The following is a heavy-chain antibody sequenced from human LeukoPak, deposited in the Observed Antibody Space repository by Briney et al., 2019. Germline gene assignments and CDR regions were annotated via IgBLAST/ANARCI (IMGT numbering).Heavy chain of an antibody. CDR2: ISYDGSNK. CDR1: GFTFSSYA. CDR3: AKCPVTTADYFDY. D-gene: IGHD4-17*01. Sequence: GRSLRLSCAASGFTFSSYAMHWVRQAPGKGLEWVAVISYDGSNKYYADSVKGRFTISRDNSKNTLYLQMNSLRAEDTAVYYCAKCPVTTADYFDYWGQGTLVTVSS. V-gene: IGHV3-30*01. J-gene: IGHJ4*02.